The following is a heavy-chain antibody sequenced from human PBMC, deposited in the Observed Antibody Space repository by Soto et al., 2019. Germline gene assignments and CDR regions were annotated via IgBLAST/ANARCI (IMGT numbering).Heavy chain of an antibody. CDR3: AHTSSGYSYGYGFAYYYYGMDV. Sequence: SGPTLVNPTQTLTLTCTFSGFSLSTSGVGVGWIRQPPGKALEWLALIYWDDDKRYSPSLKSRLTITKDTSKNQVVLTMTNMDPVDTATYYCAHTSSGYSYGYGFAYYYYGMDVWRQGTTVTVSS. D-gene: IGHD5-18*01. V-gene: IGHV2-5*02. CDR1: GFSLSTSGVG. J-gene: IGHJ6*02. CDR2: IYWDDDK.